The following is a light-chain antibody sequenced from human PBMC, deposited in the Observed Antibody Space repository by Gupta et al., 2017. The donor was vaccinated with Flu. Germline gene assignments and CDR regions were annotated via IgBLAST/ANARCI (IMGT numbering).Light chain of an antibody. J-gene: IGKJ1*01. CDR2: LGS. V-gene: IGKV2-28*01. CDR3: RQSLQTPRT. CDR1: QSRKSNGYKY. Sequence: DISMTHSPLSLPLTPGEPASISCRSSQSRKSNGYKYLDWYLQKPGQAPQLLIYLGSTRAAGVPDRFSGSGSGTDFTLKISRVDADDVGVYYCRQSLQTPRTFGQGTKVEIK.